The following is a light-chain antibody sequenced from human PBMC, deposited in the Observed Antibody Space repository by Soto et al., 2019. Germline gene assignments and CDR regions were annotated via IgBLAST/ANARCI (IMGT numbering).Light chain of an antibody. Sequence: DIQMTQFPSTLSASVGDRVTITCRASQTIGSWLAWYQQKPGKAPKVLIYDVSNLETGVPSRFSGSGSGTEFTLTISCLQPDDFATYYCQQYNTYWTFGQGTKVEIK. V-gene: IGKV1-5*01. CDR2: DVS. CDR1: QTIGSW. CDR3: QQYNTYWT. J-gene: IGKJ1*01.